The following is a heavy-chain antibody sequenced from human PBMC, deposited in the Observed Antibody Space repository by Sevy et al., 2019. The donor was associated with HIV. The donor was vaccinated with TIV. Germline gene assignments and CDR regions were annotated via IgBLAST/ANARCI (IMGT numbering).Heavy chain of an antibody. CDR2: INSDGSST. V-gene: IGHV3-74*01. J-gene: IGHJ4*02. D-gene: IGHD3-22*01. Sequence: GGSLRLSCAASGITLSTYWMHWVRQAPGKGLVWVSRINSDGSSTSYADSVKGRFTISRDNGKNTLYLQMKILRAEDTAVYFCSRGLYYYDMRGHQEPGDYWGQGVLVTVSS. CDR1: GITLSTYW. CDR3: SRGLYYYDMRGHQEPGDY.